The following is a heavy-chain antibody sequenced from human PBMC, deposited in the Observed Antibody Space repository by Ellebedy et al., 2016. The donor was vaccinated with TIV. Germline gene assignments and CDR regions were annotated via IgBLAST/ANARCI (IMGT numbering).Heavy chain of an antibody. CDR3: TGVWGSYRYGFDY. CDR1: GGSISSYY. J-gene: IGHJ4*02. D-gene: IGHD3-16*02. Sequence: MPSETLSLTCTVSGGSISSYYWSWIRQPPGKGLEWIGYVYYSGSTNYNPSLESRVTISVDTSKNQFSLKLSSVTAADTAVYYCTGVWGSYRYGFDYWGQGTLVTVSS. CDR2: VYYSGST. V-gene: IGHV4-59*08.